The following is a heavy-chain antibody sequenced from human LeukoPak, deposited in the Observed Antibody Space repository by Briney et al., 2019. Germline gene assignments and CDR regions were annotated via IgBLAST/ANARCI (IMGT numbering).Heavy chain of an antibody. CDR1: GFTFSSYW. CDR2: IKQDGSEK. CDR3: ATRAYYDSSGYIS. Sequence: GGSLRLSCAASGFTFSSYWMSWVRQAPGKGLEWVANIKQDGSEKYYVDSVKGRFTISRDNAKNSLYLQMNSLRAEDTAVYYCATRAYYDSSGYISWGQGTLVTVSS. J-gene: IGHJ4*02. V-gene: IGHV3-7*01. D-gene: IGHD3-22*01.